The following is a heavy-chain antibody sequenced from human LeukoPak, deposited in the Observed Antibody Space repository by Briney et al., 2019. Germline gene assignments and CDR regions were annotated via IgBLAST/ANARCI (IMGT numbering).Heavy chain of an antibody. CDR2: IYSGGST. V-gene: IGHV3-53*01. CDR1: GFTVSSNY. D-gene: IGHD3-3*01. Sequence: PGGSLRLSCAASGFTVSSNYMSWVRQAPGEGLEWVSVIYSGGSTYYADSVKGRFTISRDNSKNTLYLQMNSLRAEDTAVYYCASYYDPYYYGMDVWGQGTTVTVSS. CDR3: ASYYDPYYYGMDV. J-gene: IGHJ6*02.